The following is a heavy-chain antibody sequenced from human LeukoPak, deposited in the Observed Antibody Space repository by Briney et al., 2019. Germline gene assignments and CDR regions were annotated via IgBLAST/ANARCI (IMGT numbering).Heavy chain of an antibody. CDR3: SRHRWDGAFNFEY. D-gene: IGHD1-26*01. CDR1: GGSISSNSDF. J-gene: IGHJ4*02. CDR2: IYYSGRT. Sequence: SETLSLTCTVSGGSISSNSDFWGWIRQPPGKGLEWIGSIYYSGRTYNNPSLKSRVTISVDTSKNQFSLKLSSVTAADTAVYYCSRHRWDGAFNFEYLGQGTLVPVSS. V-gene: IGHV4-39*01.